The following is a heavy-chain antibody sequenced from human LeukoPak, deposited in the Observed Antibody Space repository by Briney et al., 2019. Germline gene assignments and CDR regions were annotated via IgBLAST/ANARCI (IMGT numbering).Heavy chain of an antibody. J-gene: IGHJ4*02. Sequence: GGSLRLSCAAPGFTFSSYSMNWVRQAPGKGLEWVSSITSSSSYIYYADSVKGRFTISRDNAKNSLYLQMNSLRAEDTAVYYCARSGSSYYLDYWGQGTLVTVSS. CDR3: ARSGSSYYLDY. V-gene: IGHV3-21*01. CDR1: GFTFSSYS. CDR2: ITSSSSYI.